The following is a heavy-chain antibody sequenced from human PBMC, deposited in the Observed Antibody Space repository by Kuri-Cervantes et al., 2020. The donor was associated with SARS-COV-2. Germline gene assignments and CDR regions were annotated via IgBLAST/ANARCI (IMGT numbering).Heavy chain of an antibody. CDR1: GYSISSGYY. D-gene: IGHD5-12*01. J-gene: IGHJ6*03. CDR2: IYHSGST. Sequence: SETLSLTCAVSGYSISSGYYWGWIRQPPGKGLEWIGSIYHSGSTYYNPSLKSRVTISVDTSKNQFSLKLSSVTAADTAVYYCARQLRLYSMDVWGKGTTVTDSS. V-gene: IGHV4-38-2*01. CDR3: ARQLRLYSMDV.